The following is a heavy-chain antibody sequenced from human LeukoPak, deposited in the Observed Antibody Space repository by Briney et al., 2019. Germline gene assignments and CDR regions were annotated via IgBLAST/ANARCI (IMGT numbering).Heavy chain of an antibody. CDR3: ATDRNAGKYYDF. Sequence: GRSLRLSCVASGLRFRNYGMHWVRQAPGKGLEWVAVIWYDGSNQYYVDSVKGRFIVSRDNAKNTLYLQMDSLRAEDTAVYYCATDRNAGKYYDFWGQGTLVTVSS. CDR2: IWYDGSNQ. V-gene: IGHV3-33*01. D-gene: IGHD3-3*01. J-gene: IGHJ4*02. CDR1: GLRFRNYG.